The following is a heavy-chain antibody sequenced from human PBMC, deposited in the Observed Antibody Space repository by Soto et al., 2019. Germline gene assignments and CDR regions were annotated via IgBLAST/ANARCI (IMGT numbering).Heavy chain of an antibody. Sequence: EVQLLESGGDLVQPGGSLRLSCAASGFNVGAFAVNWVRQAPGKGLEWVSGISVSAAFIYYADSVRGRFSISRDASENILYLQMNSLRVGDTALYYCTRETVAGITGLDYWGPGTLVTVSS. CDR3: TRETVAGITGLDY. CDR1: GFNVGAFA. CDR2: ISVSAAFI. V-gene: IGHV3-23*01. J-gene: IGHJ4*02. D-gene: IGHD1-20*01.